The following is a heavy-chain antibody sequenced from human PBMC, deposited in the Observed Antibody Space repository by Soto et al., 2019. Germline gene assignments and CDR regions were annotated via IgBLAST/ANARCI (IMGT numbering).Heavy chain of an antibody. CDR1: GGTFGSQG. CDR2: FIAMLGTP. J-gene: IGHJ4*02. Sequence: AASVKVSCKASGGTFGSQGIAWVRQAPGQGLEWMGGFIAMLGTPTYAKKVQGRATISADESLTSSYLELRSLRSEDTGVYFCARGAMANFDYWGQGTVVTGLL. CDR3: ARGAMANFDY. D-gene: IGHD5-18*01. V-gene: IGHV1-69*13.